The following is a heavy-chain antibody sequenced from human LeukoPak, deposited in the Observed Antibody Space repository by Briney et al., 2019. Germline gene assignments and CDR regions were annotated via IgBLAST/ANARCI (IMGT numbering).Heavy chain of an antibody. CDR2: ISAYNGNT. CDR3: ARSRGPYCSSTSCYSVDIVATDYHY. Sequence: ASVKVSCKASGYTFTSYGISWVRQAPGQGLEWTGWISAYNGNTNYAQKLQGRVTMTTDTSTSTAYMELRSLRSDDTAVYYCARSRGPYCSSTSCYSVDIVATDYHYWGQGTLVTVSS. V-gene: IGHV1-18*01. J-gene: IGHJ4*02. D-gene: IGHD2-2*02. CDR1: GYTFTSYG.